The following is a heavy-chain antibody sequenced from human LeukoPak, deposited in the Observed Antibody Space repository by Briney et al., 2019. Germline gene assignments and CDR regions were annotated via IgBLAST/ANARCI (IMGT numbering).Heavy chain of an antibody. V-gene: IGHV3-23*01. CDR3: VRGCSDTCYRFDY. CDR2: ISGSGGST. D-gene: IGHD2-15*01. CDR1: GYTFSSYA. Sequence: PGGSLRLSCAASGYTFSSYAMGWVRQAPGKGLEWVPTISGSGGSTYYADSVKGRFTISRDNSKNALYLQMNSLRAEDTAIYYCVRGCSDTCYRFDYWGQGTLVTVSS. J-gene: IGHJ4*02.